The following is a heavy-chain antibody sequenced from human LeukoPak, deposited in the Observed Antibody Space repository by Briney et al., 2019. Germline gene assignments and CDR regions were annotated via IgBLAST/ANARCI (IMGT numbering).Heavy chain of an antibody. Sequence: GGSLRLSCAASGVTFSSYWMHWVRQAPGKGLVWVSRINSDGRSTGYADSVKGRFTISRDNAKNTLYLQMNSLRAEDTAVYYCTARGAPTGDTFDVWGQGTMVTVSS. CDR1: GVTFSSYW. CDR3: TARGAPTGDTFDV. V-gene: IGHV3-74*01. J-gene: IGHJ3*01. CDR2: INSDGRST. D-gene: IGHD1-26*01.